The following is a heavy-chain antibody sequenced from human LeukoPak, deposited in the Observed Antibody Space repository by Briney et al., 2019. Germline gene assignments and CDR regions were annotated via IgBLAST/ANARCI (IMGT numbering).Heavy chain of an antibody. CDR3: ASLRGYSGYDPFDY. CDR1: GGSVSSYY. CDR2: IYYSGST. Sequence: PSETLSLTCTASGGSVSSYYWTWIRQPPGKGLEWLGYIYYSGSTNYNPSLKSRVTISVDTSKNQFSLKLSSVTAADTAVYYCASLRGYSGYDPFDYWGQGALVTVSS. D-gene: IGHD5-12*01. V-gene: IGHV4-59*08. J-gene: IGHJ4*02.